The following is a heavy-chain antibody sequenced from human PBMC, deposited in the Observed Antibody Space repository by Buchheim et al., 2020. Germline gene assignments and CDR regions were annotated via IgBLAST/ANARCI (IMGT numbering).Heavy chain of an antibody. D-gene: IGHD6-19*01. J-gene: IGHJ6*02. CDR1: GFTFSSYS. Sequence: EVQLVESGGGLVKPGGSLRLSCAASGFTFSSYSMNWVRQAPGKGLEWVSSISSSSSYIYYADSVKGRLTISRDNAKNSLYLQMNSLRAEDTAVYYCARESEYSSGWYLARVSSYGMDVWGQGTT. CDR3: ARESEYSSGWYLARVSSYGMDV. V-gene: IGHV3-21*01. CDR2: ISSSSSYI.